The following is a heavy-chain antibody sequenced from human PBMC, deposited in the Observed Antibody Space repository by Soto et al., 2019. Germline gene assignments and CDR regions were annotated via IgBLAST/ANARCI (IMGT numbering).Heavy chain of an antibody. V-gene: IGHV1-69*13. CDR1: GGTFSSYA. CDR2: IVPIFGTA. Sequence: ASVKVSCKASGGTFSSYAISWVRQAPGQGLEWMGGIVPIFGTANYAQKFQGRVTITADESTSTAYMELSSLRSEDTAVYYCARVTPYIAAAGIRRAKYFDYWGQGTLVTVS. J-gene: IGHJ4*02. D-gene: IGHD6-13*01. CDR3: ARVTPYIAAAGIRRAKYFDY.